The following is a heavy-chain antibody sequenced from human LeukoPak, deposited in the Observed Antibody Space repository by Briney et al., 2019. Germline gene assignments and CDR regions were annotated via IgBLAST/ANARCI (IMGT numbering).Heavy chain of an antibody. CDR1: GFTFSNYA. J-gene: IGHJ4*02. V-gene: IGHV3-30-3*01. Sequence: GGSLRLSCAASGFTFSNYAMPWVRQAPGKGLEWVAAISYDGSDKYYADSVKGRSTISRDDSRNTLYLQMNSLRAEDMAVYYCARDWSYSFDYWGQGTLVTVSS. D-gene: IGHD1-26*01. CDR2: ISYDGSDK. CDR3: ARDWSYSFDY.